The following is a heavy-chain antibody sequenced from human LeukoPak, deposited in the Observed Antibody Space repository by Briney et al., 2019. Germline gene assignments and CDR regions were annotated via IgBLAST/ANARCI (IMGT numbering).Heavy chain of an antibody. CDR2: ISSSSNYI. V-gene: IGHV3-21*01. D-gene: IGHD3-10*01. CDR1: GFTFTTYT. CDR3: AIQSGKDY. Sequence: PGGSLRLSCAASGFTFTTYTMNWVRQAPGKGLQWVSSISSSSNYIYYADSVKGRFTISRDNAKNSLYLQMNSLRAEDTAVYYCAIQSGKDYWGQGTLVTVSS. J-gene: IGHJ4*02.